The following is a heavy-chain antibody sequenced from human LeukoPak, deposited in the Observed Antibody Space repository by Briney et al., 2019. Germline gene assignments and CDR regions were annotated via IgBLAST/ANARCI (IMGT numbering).Heavy chain of an antibody. CDR1: GGSISSGGYY. CDR2: IYYSGST. J-gene: IGHJ5*02. Sequence: MPSETLSLTCTVSGGSISSGGYYWSWIRQHPGKGLEWIGYIYYSGSTYYNPALKSRVTISVDTSKNQFSLKLSSVTAADTAVYYCARGRVVPAAKLNWFDPWGQGTLVTVSS. D-gene: IGHD2-2*01. CDR3: ARGRVVPAAKLNWFDP. V-gene: IGHV4-31*03.